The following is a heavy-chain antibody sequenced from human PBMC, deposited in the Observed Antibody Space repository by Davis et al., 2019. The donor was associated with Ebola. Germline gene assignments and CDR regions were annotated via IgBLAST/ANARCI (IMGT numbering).Heavy chain of an antibody. CDR2: ISGSGGST. V-gene: IGHV3-23*01. CDR1: GFTFSNYA. Sequence: GESLKISCAASGFTFSNYAMNWVRQAPGKGLEWVSAISGSGGSTYYADSVKGRFTISRDNAKNSLYLQMNSLRDEDTAVYYCARVLALTGDRDYWGQGTLVTVSS. CDR3: ARVLALTGDRDY. J-gene: IGHJ4*02. D-gene: IGHD7-27*01.